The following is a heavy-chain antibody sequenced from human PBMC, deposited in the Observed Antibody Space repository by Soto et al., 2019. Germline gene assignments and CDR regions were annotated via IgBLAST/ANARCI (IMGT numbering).Heavy chain of an antibody. D-gene: IGHD3-3*01. Sequence: GGSLRLSCVASGFSFSNYNMHWVRQAPGKGLEWVSYITDSSDTVHYADSVIGRFTISRDNAESSLYLQMNSLRDEDTAVYFCARDFGHGYYLDYWGRGTLVTVSS. J-gene: IGHJ4*02. CDR3: ARDFGHGYYLDY. CDR1: GFSFSNYN. V-gene: IGHV3-48*02. CDR2: ITDSSDTV.